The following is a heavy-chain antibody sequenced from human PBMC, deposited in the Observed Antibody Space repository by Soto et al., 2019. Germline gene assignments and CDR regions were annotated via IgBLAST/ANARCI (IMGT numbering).Heavy chain of an antibody. Sequence: GGSLRLSCAASGFTFSSYAMHWVRQAPGKGLEWVAVISYDGSNKYYADSVKGRFTISRDNSKNTLYLQMNSLRAEDTAVYYCARAMQLWLQDYGMDVWGQGTTVTVSS. D-gene: IGHD5-18*01. J-gene: IGHJ6*02. CDR2: ISYDGSNK. CDR1: GFTFSSYA. CDR3: ARAMQLWLQDYGMDV. V-gene: IGHV3-30-3*01.